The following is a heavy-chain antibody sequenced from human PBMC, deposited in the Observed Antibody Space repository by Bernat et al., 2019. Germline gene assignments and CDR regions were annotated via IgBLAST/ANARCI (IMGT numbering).Heavy chain of an antibody. CDR2: IYYSGST. D-gene: IGHD2-2*01. CDR1: GGSISSSSYY. Sequence: QLQLQESGPGLVKPSETLSLTCTVSGGSISSSSYYWGWIRQPPGKGLEWIGSIYYSGSTYYNPSLKSRVTISVDTSKNQFSLKLSSVTAADTAVYYCARHPANHVDGPAANWGDDFQHWGQGTLVTVSS. V-gene: IGHV4-39*01. J-gene: IGHJ1*01. CDR3: ARHPANHVDGPAANWGDDFQH.